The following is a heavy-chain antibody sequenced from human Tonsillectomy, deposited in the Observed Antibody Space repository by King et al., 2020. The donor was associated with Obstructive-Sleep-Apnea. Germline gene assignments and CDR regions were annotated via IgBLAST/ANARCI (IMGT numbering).Heavy chain of an antibody. Sequence: LPLQESGPGLVKPSETLSLTCTVSGDSISNYYWNWIRQPPGKGLEWIGYIYYSGSTKYNPSLKSRVTISVDTSKNQFSLKLNSVTAADTAVYYCATHSEGFDYWGQGTLVTVSS. CDR2: IYYSGST. CDR1: GDSISNYY. CDR3: ATHSEGFDY. J-gene: IGHJ4*02. V-gene: IGHV4-59*08. D-gene: IGHD2-15*01.